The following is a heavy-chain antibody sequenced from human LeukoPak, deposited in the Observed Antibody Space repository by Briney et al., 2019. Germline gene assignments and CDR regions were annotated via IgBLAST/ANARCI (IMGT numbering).Heavy chain of an antibody. Sequence: GGSLRLSCAASGFSFSNAWMSWVRQAPGKGLEWVGRIRSKIDGGTTDYAAPVKGRFTISRDDSQNMLYLQMNSLKTEDTAVYYCITLLMTAAGEVPPGGQGTLVTVSS. CDR1: GFSFSNAW. J-gene: IGHJ4*02. V-gene: IGHV3-15*01. D-gene: IGHD6-13*01. CDR3: ITLLMTAAGEVPP. CDR2: IRSKIDGGTT.